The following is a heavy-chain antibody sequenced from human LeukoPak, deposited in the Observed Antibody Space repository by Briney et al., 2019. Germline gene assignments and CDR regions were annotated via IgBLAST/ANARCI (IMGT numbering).Heavy chain of an antibody. CDR1: GGSFSGYY. Sequence: SETLSLTCAVYGGSFSGYYWSWIRQPPGKGLEWIGEINHSGSTNYNPSLKSRVTISVDTSKNQFSLKLSSVTAADTAVYYCARAGSSPQSGYYYYYMDVWGKGTTVTVSS. CDR3: ARAGSSPQSGYYYYYMDV. V-gene: IGHV4-34*01. CDR2: INHSGST. J-gene: IGHJ6*03. D-gene: IGHD2-15*01.